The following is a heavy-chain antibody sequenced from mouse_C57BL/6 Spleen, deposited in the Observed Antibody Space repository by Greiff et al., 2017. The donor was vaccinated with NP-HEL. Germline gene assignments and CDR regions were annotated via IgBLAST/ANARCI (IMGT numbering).Heavy chain of an antibody. CDR3: ARSYDGYPYAMDY. Sequence: QVHVKQSGAELVKPGASVKMSCKASGYTFTSYWITWVKQRPGQGLEWIGDIYPGSGSTNYNEKFKSKATLTVDTSSSTAYMQLSSLTSEDSAVYYCARSYDGYPYAMDYWGQGTSVTVSS. CDR1: GYTFTSYW. J-gene: IGHJ4*01. V-gene: IGHV1-55*01. CDR2: IYPGSGST. D-gene: IGHD2-3*01.